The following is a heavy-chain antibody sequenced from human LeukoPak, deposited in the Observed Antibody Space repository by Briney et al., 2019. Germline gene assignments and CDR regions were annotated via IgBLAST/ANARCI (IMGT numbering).Heavy chain of an antibody. CDR2: IIPIFGTA. CDR3: ARDAIAVAGTVQNLFDY. J-gene: IGHJ4*02. CDR1: GGTFSSYA. Sequence: SVKVSCKASGGTFSSYAISWVRQAPGQGLEWMGRIIPIFGTANYAQKFQGRVMITTDESTSTAYMELSSLRSEDTAVYYCARDAIAVAGTVQNLFDYWGQGTLVTVSS. V-gene: IGHV1-69*05. D-gene: IGHD6-19*01.